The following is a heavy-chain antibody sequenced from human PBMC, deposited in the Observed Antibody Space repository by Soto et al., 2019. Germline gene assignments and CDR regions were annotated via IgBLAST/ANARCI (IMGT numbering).Heavy chain of an antibody. CDR3: ASPSLDFDMGS. CDR2: IYFDGNA. V-gene: IGHV4-30-4*01. Sequence: QVRLQESGPGLVKPSETLSLTCSVSGASLSSGEHYWNWIRQPPGKGLEWIGYIYFDGNAYYHPSLKSRVTISMDMSKNQFSLRMTSVTAADTAVYYCASPSLDFDMGSWGHGTLVTVSS. CDR1: GASLSSGEHY. D-gene: IGHD3-9*01. J-gene: IGHJ5*01.